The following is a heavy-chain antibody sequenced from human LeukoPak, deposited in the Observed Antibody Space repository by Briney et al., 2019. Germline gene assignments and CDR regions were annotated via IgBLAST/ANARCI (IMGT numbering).Heavy chain of an antibody. D-gene: IGHD2-8*01. V-gene: IGHV1-46*01. CDR2: INPRGDAT. CDR1: GYIFTTYS. Sequence: ASVKVSCKASGYIFTTYSIYWVRQAPGQGREWRGMINPRGDATIYAQKFQGRDTMTSDTSTTTLYMELSSLKSEDTGLYYFARKWSSRDWFDRWGQGTLVTVSS. CDR3: ARKWSSRDWFDR. J-gene: IGHJ5*02.